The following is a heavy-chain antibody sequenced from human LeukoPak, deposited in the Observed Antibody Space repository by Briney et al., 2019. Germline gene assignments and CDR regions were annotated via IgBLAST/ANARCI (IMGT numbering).Heavy chain of an antibody. CDR2: IKQDGSEK. CDR1: GFTFSNYW. V-gene: IGHV3-7*01. D-gene: IGHD1-7*01. CDR3: AREDDWNYEDY. Sequence: GGSLRLSCAASGFTFSNYWMSWVRQAPGKGLEWVANIKQDGSEKYYVNSVKGRFTISRDNAKNSLYLQMNSLRAEDTAIYFCAREDDWNYEDYWGQGTLVTVSS. J-gene: IGHJ4*02.